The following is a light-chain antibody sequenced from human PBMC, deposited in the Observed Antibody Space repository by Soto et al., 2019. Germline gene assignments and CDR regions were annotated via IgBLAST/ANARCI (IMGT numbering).Light chain of an antibody. CDR3: QQYDASPLT. CDR1: QSISNS. J-gene: IGKJ3*01. CDR2: EAS. V-gene: IGKV3-11*01. Sequence: EVVLTQSPATLSLSPGERATLSCSASQSISNSLAWYQQKPGQAPRLLIYEASNRATGIPARFSGTGSGTDFALTISRLEPEDFALYYCQQYDASPLTFGPGTKVDIK.